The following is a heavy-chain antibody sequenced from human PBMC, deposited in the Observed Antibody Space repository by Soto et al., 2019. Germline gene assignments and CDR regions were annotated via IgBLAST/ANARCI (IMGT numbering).Heavy chain of an antibody. CDR1: GYTFTGYY. V-gene: IGHV1-2*04. CDR3: ARSLSKNDAFDI. CDR2: INPNSGGT. J-gene: IGHJ3*02. Sequence: QVQLVQSGAEVKKPGASVKVSCKASGYTFTGYYMHWVRQAPGQGLEWMGWINPNSGGTNYAQKVQGWVTMTRDASISTAYMELSRLRSDDTAVYYCARSLSKNDAFDIWGQGTMVTVSS.